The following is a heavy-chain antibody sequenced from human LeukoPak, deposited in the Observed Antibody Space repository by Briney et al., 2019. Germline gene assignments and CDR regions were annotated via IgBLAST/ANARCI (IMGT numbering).Heavy chain of an antibody. V-gene: IGHV1-18*01. CDR2: ISAYNGNT. Sequence: ASVRVSCKASEGTFSSYAISWVRQAPGQGLEWMGWISAYNGNTNYAQKLQGRVTMTTDTSTSTAYMELRSLRSDDTAVYYCARDRVDVGATFRDYWGQGTLVTVSS. CDR3: ARDRVDVGATFRDY. D-gene: IGHD1-26*01. J-gene: IGHJ4*02. CDR1: EGTFSSYA.